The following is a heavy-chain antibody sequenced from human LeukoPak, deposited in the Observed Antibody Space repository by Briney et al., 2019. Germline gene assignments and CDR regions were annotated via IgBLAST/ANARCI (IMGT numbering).Heavy chain of an antibody. J-gene: IGHJ4*02. V-gene: IGHV3-21*06. Sequence: PGGSLRLSCAACGFAFSTYTMNWARQAPGKGLEWVASINSGGTTTHYADSVKGRFTISRDNAQNVLYLQMDGLRVDDAAVYYCLRGDSRDFWGQGTLVTVSS. CDR1: GFAFSTYT. CDR3: LRGDSRDF. CDR2: INSGGTTT. D-gene: IGHD3-22*01.